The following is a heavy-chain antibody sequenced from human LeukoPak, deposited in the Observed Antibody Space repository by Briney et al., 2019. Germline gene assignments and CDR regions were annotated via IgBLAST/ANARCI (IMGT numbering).Heavy chain of an antibody. CDR1: GFTFSNYW. J-gene: IGHJ4*02. V-gene: IGHV3-74*01. CDR2: ISTDGSST. Sequence: GGSLRLSCAASGFTFSNYWMHWVRQAPGKGLAWVSHISTDGSSTNYADSVKGRFTISRDNAKNTLYLQMSSLRAEDTAVYYCARERPAADFDYWGQGTLVTVSS. CDR3: ARERPAADFDY. D-gene: IGHD2-2*01.